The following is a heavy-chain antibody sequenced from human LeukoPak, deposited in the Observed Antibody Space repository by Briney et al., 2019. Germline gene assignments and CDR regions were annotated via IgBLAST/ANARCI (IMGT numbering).Heavy chain of an antibody. V-gene: IGHV3-7*01. CDR2: INQDGSEK. D-gene: IGHD1-7*01. CDR3: ARRKLPYYYGMDV. CDR1: GFTFSNHW. Sequence: GGSLRLSCAASGFTFSNHWMSWVRQAPGKGLEWVANINQDGSEKYYVDSVKGRFTVSRDNAKNSLDLQMNTLRAEDTAVYYCARRKLPYYYGMDVWGQGTTVTVSS. J-gene: IGHJ6*02.